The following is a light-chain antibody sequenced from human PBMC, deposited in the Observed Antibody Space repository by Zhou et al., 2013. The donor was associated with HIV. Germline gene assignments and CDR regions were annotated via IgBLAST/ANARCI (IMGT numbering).Light chain of an antibody. V-gene: IGKV1-13*02. CDR2: DAS. CDR1: QGISSA. Sequence: AIQLTQSPSSLSASVGDRVTITCRASQGISSALAWYQQKPGKAPKLLIYDASSLESGVPSRFSGSGSGTDFTLTITDLQPEDFATYYCQQGYSTPGTFGQGTKVEIK. CDR3: QQGYSTPGT. J-gene: IGKJ1*01.